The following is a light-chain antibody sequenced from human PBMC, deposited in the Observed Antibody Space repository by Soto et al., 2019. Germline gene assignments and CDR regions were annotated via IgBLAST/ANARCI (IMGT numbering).Light chain of an antibody. CDR1: QTIRTY. Sequence: DNQVSIPPFSLSSSVGDSVMMACRASQTIRTYLSWYQQRPGKAPKRLIYAASTLKSGVPSRFSGRGSGTEFTLAISSLQPDDFATYYCQHYNSYSEAFGQGTKVDIK. V-gene: IGKV1-5*03. CDR3: QHYNSYSEA. CDR2: AAS. J-gene: IGKJ1*01.